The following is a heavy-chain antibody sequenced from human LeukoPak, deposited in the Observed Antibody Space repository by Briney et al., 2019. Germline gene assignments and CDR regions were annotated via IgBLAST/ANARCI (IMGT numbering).Heavy chain of an antibody. J-gene: IGHJ6*04. CDR3: ARVAFGPHAMDV. D-gene: IGHD3-10*01. CDR2: ISSDSTYI. CDR1: GFTFSTYS. V-gene: IGHV3-21*01. Sequence: NTGGSLRLFCAASGFTFSTYSMCWPRQAPGKGLEWVSSISSDSTYIYYLDSVKGRFTVSRDNAKHSLYLYMNSLRAEDTAVYYCARVAFGPHAMDVWGKGTTVTVSS.